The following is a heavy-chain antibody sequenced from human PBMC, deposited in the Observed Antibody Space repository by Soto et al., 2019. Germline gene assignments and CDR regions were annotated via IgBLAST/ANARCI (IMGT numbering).Heavy chain of an antibody. CDR2: ISYDGSNK. J-gene: IGHJ4*02. D-gene: IGHD1-26*01. V-gene: IGHV3-30*18. CDR3: AKVGAGGQYYIYPYYDY. CDR1: GFTFSSYA. Sequence: QVQLVESRGGVVQPGRSLRLSCAASGFTFSSYAMHWVRQTPGKGLEWVAVISYDGSNKFYADSVKGRFTVSRDNSKNLLYLQMNSLRAEDTAMYYSAKVGAGGQYYIYPYYDYWGQGTLVTVSS.